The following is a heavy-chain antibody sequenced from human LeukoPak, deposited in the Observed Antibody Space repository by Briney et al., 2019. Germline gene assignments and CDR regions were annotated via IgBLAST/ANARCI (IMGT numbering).Heavy chain of an antibody. Sequence: KPSETLSLTCTVSGGSISSSSYYWGWIRQPPGKGLEWIGSIYYSGSTYYNPSLKSRVTISVVTSKNQFSLKLSSVTAADTAVYYCARDLPVVYGGNSPFDYWGQGTLVTVSS. J-gene: IGHJ4*02. D-gene: IGHD4-23*01. CDR3: ARDLPVVYGGNSPFDY. V-gene: IGHV4-39*07. CDR2: IYYSGST. CDR1: GGSISSSSYY.